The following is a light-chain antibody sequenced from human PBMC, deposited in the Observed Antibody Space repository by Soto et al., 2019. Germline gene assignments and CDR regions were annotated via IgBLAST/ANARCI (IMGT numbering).Light chain of an antibody. V-gene: IGLV6-57*02. Sequence: NFMLTQTHSVSESPGKTITISCTGSSGSIASNLVQWYRQRPGSAPTIVMYEDNRRPSGVPGRFSGSIDTSANSASLTISGLTAEEEGDYYCQSSESDNHVVFGGGTKLTVL. CDR3: QSSESDNHVV. CDR1: SGSIASNL. J-gene: IGLJ2*01. CDR2: EDN.